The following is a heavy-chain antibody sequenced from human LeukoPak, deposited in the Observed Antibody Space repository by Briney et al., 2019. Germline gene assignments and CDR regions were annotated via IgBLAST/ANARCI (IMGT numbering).Heavy chain of an antibody. CDR1: GGSISSSSYY. CDR3: ARQVEKVGYYYYYGMDV. J-gene: IGHJ6*02. CDR2: IYYSGST. V-gene: IGHV4-39*01. D-gene: IGHD3-3*01. Sequence: SETLSLTCTVSGGSISSSSYYWGWIRQPPGKGLEWIGSIYYSGSTNYNPSLKSRVTISVDTSKNQFSLKLSSVTAADTAVYYCARQVEKVGYYYYYGMDVWGQGTTVTVSS.